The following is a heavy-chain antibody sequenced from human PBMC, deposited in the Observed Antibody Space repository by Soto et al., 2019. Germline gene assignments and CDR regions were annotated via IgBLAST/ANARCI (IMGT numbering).Heavy chain of an antibody. J-gene: IGHJ4*02. V-gene: IGHV4-59*08. CDR3: ATFLGSGNRYLDH. CDR2: TDYTDNT. CDR1: GGSINSYF. Sequence: PSETLSLTCTVSGGSINSYFWSWIRQPPGQGLEWLAYTDYTDNTNYNPSLKSRLTISMDTSKSQFSLKLRSVTAADTAVYYCATFLGSGNRYLDHWGSGVLVTVS. D-gene: IGHD3-10*02.